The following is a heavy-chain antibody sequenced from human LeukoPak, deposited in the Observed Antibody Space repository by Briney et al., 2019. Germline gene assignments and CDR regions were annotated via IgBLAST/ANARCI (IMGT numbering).Heavy chain of an antibody. CDR3: AREKLRFLEWPLNAFDI. V-gene: IGHV3-48*01. CDR1: GFAFSSYS. CDR2: ISSSSSTI. J-gene: IGHJ3*02. Sequence: GGSLRLSCAASGFAFSSYSMNWVRQAPGKGLEWVSYISSSSSTIYYADSVKGRFTISRDNAKNSLYLQMNSLRAEDTAVYYCAREKLRFLEWPLNAFDIWGQGTMVTVSS. D-gene: IGHD3-3*01.